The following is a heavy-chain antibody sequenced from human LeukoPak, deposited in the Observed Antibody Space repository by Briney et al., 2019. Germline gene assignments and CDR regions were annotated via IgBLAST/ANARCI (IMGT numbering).Heavy chain of an antibody. J-gene: IGHJ5*02. V-gene: IGHV4-30-4*08. Sequence: SETLSLTCTVSGGSISSGGYYWSWIRQHPGKGLEWIGYIYYSGSTYYNPSLKSRVTISVDTSKNQFSLKLSSVTAADTAVYYCARVVVQGRDIVVVPAAILGWFDPWGQGTLVTVSS. CDR3: ARVVVQGRDIVVVPAAILGWFDP. CDR1: GGSISSGGYY. D-gene: IGHD2-2*01. CDR2: IYYSGST.